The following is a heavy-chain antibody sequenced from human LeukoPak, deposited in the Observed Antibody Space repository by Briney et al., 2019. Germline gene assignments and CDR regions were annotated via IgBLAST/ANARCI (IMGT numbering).Heavy chain of an antibody. CDR3: ARVRGDY. CDR1: GYTFTSYA. V-gene: IGHV1-3*01. Sequence: ASVTVSCTASGYTFTSYAMHWVRQAPGQRLEWMGWINAGNGNTKYSQKFQGRVTITRDTSASTAYMELSSLRSENTAVYYCARVRGDYWGQGTLVTVSS. J-gene: IGHJ4*02. CDR2: INAGNGNT.